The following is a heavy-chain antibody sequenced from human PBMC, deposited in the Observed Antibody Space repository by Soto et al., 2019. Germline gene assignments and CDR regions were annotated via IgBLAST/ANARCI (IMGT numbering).Heavy chain of an antibody. CDR3: ARWEQPLFDY. CDR2: ISSDGNHK. Sequence: QVQLVESGGGVVQPGRSLRLSCAASGFTVSAYTMHWVRQAPGKGLEWVAVISSDGNHKYYTDSVKGRFTISRDTSTNTLYLQMNSLRPEDTAVYYCARWEQPLFDYWGQGTLFTVSS. J-gene: IGHJ4*02. D-gene: IGHD1-26*01. V-gene: IGHV3-30-3*01. CDR1: GFTVSAYT.